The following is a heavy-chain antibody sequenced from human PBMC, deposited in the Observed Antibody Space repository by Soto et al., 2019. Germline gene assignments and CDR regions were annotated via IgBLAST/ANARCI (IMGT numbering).Heavy chain of an antibody. Sequence: TSEPLSLTCAVYGGSFIVYYWSWIRQPPGKGLEWIGEINHSGSTNYNPSLKSRVTISVDTSKNQFSLKLSSVTAADTAVYYCARGGRSGWYNYWGQGNLVTVSS. V-gene: IGHV4-34*01. CDR3: ARGGRSGWYNY. CDR2: INHSGST. CDR1: GGSFIVYY. J-gene: IGHJ4*02. D-gene: IGHD6-19*01.